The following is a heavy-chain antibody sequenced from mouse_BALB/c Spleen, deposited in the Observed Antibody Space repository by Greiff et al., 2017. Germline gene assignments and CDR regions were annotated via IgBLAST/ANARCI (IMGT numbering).Heavy chain of an antibody. J-gene: IGHJ4*01. V-gene: IGHV1S81*02. CDR3: TRHRYYYGYAMDY. CDR1: GYTFTSYY. CDR2: INPSNGGT. D-gene: IGHD1-1*01. Sequence: QVQLQQSGAELVKPGASVKLSCKASGYTFTSYYMYWVKQRPGQGLEWIGEINPSNGGTNFNEKFKSKATLTVDKSSSTAYMQLSSLTSEDSAVYYCTRHRYYYGYAMDYWGQGTSVTVSS.